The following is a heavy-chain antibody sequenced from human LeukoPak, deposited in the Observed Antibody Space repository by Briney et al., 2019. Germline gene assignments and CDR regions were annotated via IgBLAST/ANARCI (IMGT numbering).Heavy chain of an antibody. Sequence: SETLSLTCTVSGGSISSGASDWGWIRQHPKRGLEWVGYINHSGSTYYNPSLGSRVTMTVDTSKNQFSLRLSSVTAADSAVYYCARAARQGFTMIVVPFFYFDLWGRGTLVTVSS. CDR1: GGSISSGASD. CDR2: INHSGST. D-gene: IGHD3-22*01. CDR3: ARAARQGFTMIVVPFFYFDL. V-gene: IGHV4-31*03. J-gene: IGHJ2*01.